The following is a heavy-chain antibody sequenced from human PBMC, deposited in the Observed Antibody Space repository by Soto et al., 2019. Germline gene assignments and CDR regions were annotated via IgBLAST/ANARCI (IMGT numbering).Heavy chain of an antibody. CDR3: ATLEVLASGYYSNYYYYMDV. CDR1: GYTLTELS. Sequence: ASVKVSCKVSGYTLTELSMHWVRQAPGKGLEWMGGFDPEDGETIYAQKFQGRVTMTEDTSTDTAYMELSSLRSEDTAVYYCATLEVLASGYYSNYYYYMDVWGKGTTVTVSS. CDR2: FDPEDGET. J-gene: IGHJ6*03. V-gene: IGHV1-24*01. D-gene: IGHD3-3*01.